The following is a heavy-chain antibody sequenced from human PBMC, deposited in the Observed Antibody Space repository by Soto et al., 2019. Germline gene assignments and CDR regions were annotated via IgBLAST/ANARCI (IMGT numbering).Heavy chain of an antibody. CDR1: GFSLSTSGVG. CDR2: IYWNDDK. Sequence: SGPTLVKPPQTLTLTCTFSGFSLSTSGVGVGWIRQPPGKALEWLALIYWNDDKRYSPSLKSRLTITKDTSKNQVVLTMTNMDPVDTATYYCAHRHQPYYYDSSGYLEVDYWGQGTLVTVSS. V-gene: IGHV2-5*01. CDR3: AHRHQPYYYDSSGYLEVDY. D-gene: IGHD3-22*01. J-gene: IGHJ4*02.